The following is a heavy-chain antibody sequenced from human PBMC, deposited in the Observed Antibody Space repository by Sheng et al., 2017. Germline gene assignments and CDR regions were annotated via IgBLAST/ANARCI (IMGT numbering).Heavy chain of an antibody. D-gene: IGHD3-22*01. CDR1: GFTFSSYA. J-gene: IGHJ4*02. Sequence: EVQLVESGGGLVQPGGSLRLSCAASGFTFSSYAMSWVRQAPGKGLEWVSAISGSGGSTYYADSVKGRFTISRDNSKNTLYLQMNSLRAEDTAVYYCAKDAYDSSGYYPFFDYWGQGTLVTVSS. CDR3: AKDAYDSSGYYPFFDY. CDR2: ISGSGGST. V-gene: IGHV3-23*04.